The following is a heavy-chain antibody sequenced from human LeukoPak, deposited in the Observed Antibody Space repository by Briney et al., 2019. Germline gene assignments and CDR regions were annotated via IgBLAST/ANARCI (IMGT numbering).Heavy chain of an antibody. CDR1: GGSISSTNW. CDR3: SRESGAFSPFGY. D-gene: IGHD1-26*01. Sequence: PSETLSLTCGVSGGSISSTNWWSRVRQPPGQGLEWIGEISLSGVTTYNPSLKSRVTMSLDRSKNHLSLTLTSVTAADTAVYYCSRESGAFSPFGYWGEGTLVTVSS. CDR2: ISLSGVT. J-gene: IGHJ4*02. V-gene: IGHV4-4*02.